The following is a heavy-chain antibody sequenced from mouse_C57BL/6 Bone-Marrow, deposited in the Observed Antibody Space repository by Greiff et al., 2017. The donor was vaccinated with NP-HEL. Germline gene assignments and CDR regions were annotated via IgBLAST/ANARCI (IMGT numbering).Heavy chain of an antibody. CDR3: ARRSYYGSSNYFDY. CDR1: GYAFTNYL. Sequence: VQLQQSGAELVRPGTSVKVSCKASGYAFTNYLIEWVKQRPGQGLEWIGMIHPNSGSTNYNEKFKSKATLTVDKSSSSAYMQLSSLTSEDSAVYYCARRSYYGSSNYFDYWGQGTTLTVSS. CDR2: IHPNSGST. J-gene: IGHJ2*01. D-gene: IGHD1-1*01. V-gene: IGHV1-54*01.